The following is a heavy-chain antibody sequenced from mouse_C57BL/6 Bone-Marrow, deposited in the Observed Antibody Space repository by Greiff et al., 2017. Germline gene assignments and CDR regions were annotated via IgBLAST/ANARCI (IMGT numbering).Heavy chain of an antibody. D-gene: IGHD4-1*01. Sequence: QVQLQQPGAELVKPGASVKLSCKASGYTFTSYWMQWVKQRPGQGLEWIGEIDPSDSYTNYNQKFKGKATLTVDTSSSTAYMQLSSRTSEDSAVYYCASNGDRYFDDWGTGTTVTVSS. CDR1: GYTFTSYW. J-gene: IGHJ1*03. CDR3: ASNGDRYFDD. CDR2: IDPSDSYT. V-gene: IGHV1-50*01.